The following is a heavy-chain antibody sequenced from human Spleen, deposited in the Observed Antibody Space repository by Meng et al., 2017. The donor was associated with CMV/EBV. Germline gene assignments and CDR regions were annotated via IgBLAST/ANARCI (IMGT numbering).Heavy chain of an antibody. CDR1: GFTFSSYR. J-gene: IGHJ4*02. V-gene: IGHV3-74*01. CDR2: IDPDGTTT. CDR3: ARDYWGTADY. D-gene: IGHD1-7*01. Sequence: GGSLRLSCAASGFTFSSYRMHWVRQAPGKGLVWVSRIDPDGTTTGYADSVKGRFAIFRDNAKNTLYLQMNNLRAEDTAIYYCARDYWGTADYWGQGTVVTVSS.